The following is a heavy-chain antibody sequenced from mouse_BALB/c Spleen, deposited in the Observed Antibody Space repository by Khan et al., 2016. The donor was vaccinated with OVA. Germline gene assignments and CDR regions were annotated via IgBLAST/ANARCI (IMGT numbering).Heavy chain of an antibody. Sequence: VQLKQSGPGLVKPSQSLSLTCTVTGYSITSDYAWNWIRQFPGNKLEWMGYIKYSGSTSYNPSLKSRFSITRNTSKNQFFLQLSSVTTEDTATYYCVRSGTISTVVITDFDYWGQGTTLTVSS. CDR2: IKYSGST. CDR3: VRSGTISTVVITDFDY. CDR1: GYSITSDYA. V-gene: IGHV3-2*02. D-gene: IGHD1-1*01. J-gene: IGHJ2*01.